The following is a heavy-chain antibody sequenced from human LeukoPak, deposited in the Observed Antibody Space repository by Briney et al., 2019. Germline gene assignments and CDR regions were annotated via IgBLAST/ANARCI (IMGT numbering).Heavy chain of an antibody. D-gene: IGHD3-3*01. V-gene: IGHV3-30-3*01. Sequence: GSLRLSCAASGFTFSSYAMHWVRQAPGKGLEWVAVISYDGSNKYYADSVKGRFTISRDNSKNTLYLQMNSLRAEDTAVYYRARAYYDFWSGYQPLDYWGQGTLVTVSS. CDR1: GFTFSSYA. CDR3: ARAYYDFWSGYQPLDY. J-gene: IGHJ4*02. CDR2: ISYDGSNK.